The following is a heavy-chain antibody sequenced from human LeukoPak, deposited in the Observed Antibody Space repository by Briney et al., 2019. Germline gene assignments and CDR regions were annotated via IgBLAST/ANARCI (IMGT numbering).Heavy chain of an antibody. CDR3: ARGDDILTGNRDWFDP. D-gene: IGHD3-9*01. CDR2: IKPNSGGT. J-gene: IGHJ5*02. Sequence: ASVKVSFKASGYTFTGNYVHWVRQAPGQGLEWMGWIKPNSGGTNYARKFQGRVSMTRDTSISTAYMEMSRLRSDDTAVYYCARGDDILTGNRDWFDPWGQGTLVTVFS. CDR1: GYTFTGNY. V-gene: IGHV1-2*02.